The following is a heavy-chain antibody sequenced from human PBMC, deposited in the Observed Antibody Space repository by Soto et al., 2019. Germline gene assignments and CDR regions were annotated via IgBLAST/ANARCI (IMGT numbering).Heavy chain of an antibody. Sequence: QVQLQESGPGLVKPSGTLSLTCAVSGGSISSSNWWSWVRQPPGKGLEWIGEIYHSGSTNYNPSLTCRVPIAVGKSKTQSALKVSSVTAADTAVYYCARFMTTVTNLAFDIWGQGTMVTVSS. V-gene: IGHV4-4*02. D-gene: IGHD4-17*01. J-gene: IGHJ3*02. CDR1: GGSISSSNW. CDR2: IYHSGST. CDR3: ARFMTTVTNLAFDI.